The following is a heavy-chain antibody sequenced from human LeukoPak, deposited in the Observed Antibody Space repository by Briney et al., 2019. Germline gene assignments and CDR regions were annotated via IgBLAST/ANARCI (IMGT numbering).Heavy chain of an antibody. D-gene: IGHD1-20*01. J-gene: IGHJ4*02. Sequence: PGGSLRLSYAASGFTFSRYAMHWVRQAPGKGLESVSAISSNGGSTYYANSVKGRFTISRDNSKNTLYLQMGSLRAEDLAVYYCARDFGLTGKVDYWGQGTLVTVSS. CDR1: GFTFSRYA. CDR3: ARDFGLTGKVDY. CDR2: ISSNGGST. V-gene: IGHV3-64*01.